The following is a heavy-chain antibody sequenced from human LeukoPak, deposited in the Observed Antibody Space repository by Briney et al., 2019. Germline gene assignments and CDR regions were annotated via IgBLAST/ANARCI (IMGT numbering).Heavy chain of an antibody. D-gene: IGHD3-22*01. CDR3: ARVDYYDSSGYYPDAFDI. V-gene: IGHV1-18*01. CDR1: GYIFTSYA. Sequence: GASVKVSCKASGYIFTSYAISWARQAPGQGLEWMGGMSTNNGNTNYAQMFQGRVTMTTDTSTSTAYIELRSLRSDDTAVYYCARVDYYDSSGYYPDAFDIWGQGTMVTVSS. J-gene: IGHJ3*02. CDR2: MSTNNGNT.